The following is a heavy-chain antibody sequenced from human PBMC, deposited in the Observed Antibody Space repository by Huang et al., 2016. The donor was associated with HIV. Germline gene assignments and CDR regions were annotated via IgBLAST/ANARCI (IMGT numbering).Heavy chain of an antibody. J-gene: IGHJ6*02. CDR3: ARLDTARNYYYYGLDV. CDR1: GYSFAKYW. CDR2: IYPEDSDT. D-gene: IGHD5-18*01. Sequence: EEQLVQSGAEVKKPGESLKISCEGSGYSFAKYWIGWVRQMPGKGLEWMGIIYPEDSDTRYSPSFQGQVSISAEKSISTAYLQWSSLKASDTAMYYCARLDTARNYYYYGLDVWGQGTSVIVSS. V-gene: IGHV5-51*01.